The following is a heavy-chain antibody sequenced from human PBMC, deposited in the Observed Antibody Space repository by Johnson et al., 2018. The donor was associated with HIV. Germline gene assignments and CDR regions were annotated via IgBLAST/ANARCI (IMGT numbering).Heavy chain of an antibody. Sequence: VQLVESGGGVVQPGRSLRLSCAASGFTFSNYWMHWVRQGLGKGLVWVSRINSDGSSTSYADSVKGRFTISRDNAKNTLYLQMNSLRAEDTAVYYCARDGTSRGGAFDIWGQGTMVTVSS. CDR2: INSDGSST. J-gene: IGHJ3*02. V-gene: IGHV3-74*01. CDR1: GFTFSNYW. CDR3: ARDGTSRGGAFDI. D-gene: IGHD6-13*01.